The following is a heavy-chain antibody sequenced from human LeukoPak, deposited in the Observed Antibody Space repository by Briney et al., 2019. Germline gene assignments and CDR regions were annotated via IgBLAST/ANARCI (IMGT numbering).Heavy chain of an antibody. D-gene: IGHD1-26*01. V-gene: IGHV3-21*01. CDR1: GFTFSTYS. J-gene: IGHJ4*02. CDR2: ISSSSSYI. Sequence: GGSLRLSCAASGFTFSTYSMNWVRQAPGKGLEWVSSISSSSSYIYYADSVKGRFTISRDNAKNSLYLQMNSLRAEDTAVYYCARVERSYFASLLPFDCWGQGTLVTVSS. CDR3: ARVERSYFASLLPFDC.